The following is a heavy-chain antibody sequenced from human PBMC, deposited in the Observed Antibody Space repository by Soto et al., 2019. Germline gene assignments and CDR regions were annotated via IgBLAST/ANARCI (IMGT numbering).Heavy chain of an antibody. CDR1: GGSISDYY. CDR3: ARERGEWFGDLFPHGWFEP. D-gene: IGHD3-10*01. Sequence: SETLSLTCTVSGGSISDYYWSWIRQPPGKGLEWIGYILYTGYTNYNPSLKSRITISIDTSRNQFSLRLSSVTAADTAVYYCARERGEWFGDLFPHGWFEPWSQGSLVTVSA. J-gene: IGHJ5*02. V-gene: IGHV4-59*01. CDR2: ILYTGYT.